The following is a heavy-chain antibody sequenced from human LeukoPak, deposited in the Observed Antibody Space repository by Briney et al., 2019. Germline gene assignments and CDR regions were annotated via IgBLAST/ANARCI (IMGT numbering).Heavy chain of an antibody. CDR2: ISSSSSTR. D-gene: IGHD5-18*01. V-gene: IGHV3-48*01. CDR1: GFTFSSYS. Sequence: PGGSLRLSCAASGFTFSSYSMNWVRQAPGKGLEWVSYISSSSSTRYYADSVKGRFTISRDNAKNSLYLQMNSLRAEDTAVYYCARSIQLWQPLDYWGQGTLVTVSS. CDR3: ARSIQLWQPLDY. J-gene: IGHJ4*02.